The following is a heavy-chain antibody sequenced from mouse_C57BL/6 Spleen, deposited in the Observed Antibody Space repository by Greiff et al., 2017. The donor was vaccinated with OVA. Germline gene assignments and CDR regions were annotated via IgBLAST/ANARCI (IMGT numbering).Heavy chain of an antibody. V-gene: IGHV14-4*01. CDR3: TTAGTTVVNYFDD. Sequence: VQLKQSGAALVRPGASVKLSCTASGFNIKDDYMHWVKQRPEQGLEWIGWIDPENGDTEYASKFQGKATITADTSSNTAYLQLSSLTSEDTAVYYCTTAGTTVVNYFDDWGQGTTLTVSS. D-gene: IGHD1-1*01. CDR2: IDPENGDT. J-gene: IGHJ2*01. CDR1: GFNIKDDY.